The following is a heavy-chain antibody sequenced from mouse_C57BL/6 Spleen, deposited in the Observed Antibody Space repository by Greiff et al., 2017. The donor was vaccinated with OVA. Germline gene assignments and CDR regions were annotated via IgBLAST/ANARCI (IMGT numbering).Heavy chain of an antibody. CDR2: IYPGSGNT. CDR3: ARETPDGYYWYFDV. V-gene: IGHV1-66*01. Sequence: QVQLQQSGPELVKPGASVKISCKASGYSFTSYYIHWVKQRPGQGLEWVGWIYPGSGNTKYNEKFKGKATLTADTSSSTAYMQLSSLTSEESAVYYCARETPDGYYWYFDVWGTGTTVTVSS. D-gene: IGHD2-3*01. CDR1: GYSFTSYY. J-gene: IGHJ1*03.